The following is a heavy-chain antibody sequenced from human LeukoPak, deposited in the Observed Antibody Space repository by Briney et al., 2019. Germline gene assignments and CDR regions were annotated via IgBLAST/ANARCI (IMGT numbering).Heavy chain of an antibody. J-gene: IGHJ4*02. V-gene: IGHV1-69*04. D-gene: IGHD3-22*01. CDR3: ARGYAATNYYDSSGAFDY. CDR2: IIPILGIA. CDR1: GGTFSSYA. Sequence: GASVKVSCKASGGTFSSYAISWVRQAPGQGLEWMGRIIPILGIANYAQKFQGRVTITADKSTSTAYMEPSSLRSEDTAVYYCARGYAATNYYDSSGAFDYWGQGTLVTVSS.